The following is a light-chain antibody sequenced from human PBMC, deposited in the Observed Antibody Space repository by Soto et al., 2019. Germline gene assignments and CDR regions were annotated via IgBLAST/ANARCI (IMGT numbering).Light chain of an antibody. CDR3: QQLNMFVT. CDR1: QAISTY. Sequence: DIQLTQSPSFLSASVGDRVTISCRAGQAISTYLTWYQQKPGKAPKLLIQDASNLVSGVPSRFSGSGSGTEFTLTISSLQPEDSATYYCQQLNMFVTFGPGTKVEIK. V-gene: IGKV1-9*01. J-gene: IGKJ3*01. CDR2: DAS.